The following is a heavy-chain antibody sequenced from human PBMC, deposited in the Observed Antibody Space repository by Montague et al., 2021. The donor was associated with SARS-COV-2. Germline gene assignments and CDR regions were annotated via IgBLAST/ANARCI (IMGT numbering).Heavy chain of an antibody. CDR3: ARDSRGISAEDAFDI. J-gene: IGHJ3*02. Sequence: SETLSLTCAVSGGSINSSNWWSWVRQPPGKGLEWIGEIYHSGSTNYNPSLKSRVTISVDKSKNQFSLKLSSVTAADTAVYYCARDSRGISAEDAFDIWGQGTMVTVSS. CDR2: IYHSGST. CDR1: GGSINSSNW. D-gene: IGHD2-21*01. V-gene: IGHV4-4*02.